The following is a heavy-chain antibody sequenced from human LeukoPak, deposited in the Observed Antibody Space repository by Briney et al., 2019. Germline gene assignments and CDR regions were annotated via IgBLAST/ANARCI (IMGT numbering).Heavy chain of an antibody. D-gene: IGHD3-10*01. CDR3: ARAFGRYYGMDV. CDR2: ISSSSSYI. Sequence: GGSLRLSCAASGFTFSSYSMNWVRQAPGKGLEWVSSISSSSSYIYYADSVKGRFTISRDNAKNSLYLQMNSLRAEDTAVYYCARAFGRYYGMDVWGQGTTVTVSS. V-gene: IGHV3-21*01. J-gene: IGHJ6*02. CDR1: GFTFSSYS.